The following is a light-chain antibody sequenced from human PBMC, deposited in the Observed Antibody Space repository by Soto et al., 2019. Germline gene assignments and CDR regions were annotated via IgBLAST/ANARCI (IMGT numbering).Light chain of an antibody. CDR2: GAS. J-gene: IGKJ1*01. Sequence: EIVLTQSQATLSVSPLERDTLXCRASQSVSSNLAWYQQKPGQAPRLLIYGASTRATGIPARFSGSGSGTDFILTISRLDPDDFAVYYCQQYGAFWTFGQGTKVDNK. V-gene: IGKV3-15*01. CDR3: QQYGAFWT. CDR1: QSVSSN.